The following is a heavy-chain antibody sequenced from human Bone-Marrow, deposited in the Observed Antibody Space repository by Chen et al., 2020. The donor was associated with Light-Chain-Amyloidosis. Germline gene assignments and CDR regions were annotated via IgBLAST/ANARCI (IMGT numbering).Heavy chain of an antibody. D-gene: IGHD6-13*01. J-gene: IGHJ4*02. CDR1: GFTFSSHW. V-gene: IGHV3-7*03. CDR2: IKEDGSQK. Sequence: EVQLVESGGGLVQPGGSLKLSCAASGFTFSSHWMSWVRQAPGKGLEWVANIKEDGSQKYYVGSVKGQFTISRDNAKNSLYLQMNSLRAEDTAVYYCARDHSSGWYPYQDYWGQGTLVSVSS. CDR3: ARDHSSGWYPYQDY.